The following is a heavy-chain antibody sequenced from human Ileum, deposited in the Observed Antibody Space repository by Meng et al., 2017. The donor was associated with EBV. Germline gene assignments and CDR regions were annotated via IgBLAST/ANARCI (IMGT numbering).Heavy chain of an antibody. D-gene: IGHD4-23*01. V-gene: IGHV4-39*07. Sequence: DSLTRRVKPAQTLSLPCSVSVSSIISGVLYWTLNRQPTRKGLGWIGTISYNVTTYYHPSLKSRVRISVNTSKNQFSLKLIFVTAADTAVYYFASLESLRWNWGQGTLVTVSS. CDR1: VSSIISGVLY. CDR2: ISYNVTT. CDR3: ASLESLRWN. J-gene: IGHJ4*02.